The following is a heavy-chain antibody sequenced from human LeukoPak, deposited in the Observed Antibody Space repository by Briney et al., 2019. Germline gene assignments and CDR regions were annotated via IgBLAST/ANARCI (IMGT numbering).Heavy chain of an antibody. J-gene: IGHJ3*02. Sequence: ASVKVSCKASGYTFSNFGVTWVRQAPGQGLDWMGWISVYHGHTNYAQSLQGRVTMTTDTSTNTAYMELRSLRSDAKAASYCARAGGWAREDYKADAFHIWGQGTMVTVSS. CDR1: GYTFSNFG. CDR2: ISVYHGHT. CDR3: ARAGGWAREDYKADAFHI. V-gene: IGHV1-18*01. D-gene: IGHD6-19*01.